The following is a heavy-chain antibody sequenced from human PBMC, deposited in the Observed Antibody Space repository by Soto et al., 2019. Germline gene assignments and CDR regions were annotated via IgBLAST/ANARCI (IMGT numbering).Heavy chain of an antibody. CDR3: AILSN. V-gene: IGHV3-53*02. CDR1: GFTVSSNY. CDR2: IYSDGTT. Sequence: EVQLVETGGGLIQPGGSLRLSCAASGFTVSSNYMNWVRQAPGKGLEWVSIIYSDGTTSYADSVKGRFTISRDNFKNTLQLQMNSLRAEDTAVYYCAILSNWGQGTLVTVSS. D-gene: IGHD6-6*01. J-gene: IGHJ4*02.